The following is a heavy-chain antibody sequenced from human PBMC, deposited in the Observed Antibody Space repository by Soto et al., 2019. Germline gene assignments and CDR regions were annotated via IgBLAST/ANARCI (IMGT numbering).Heavy chain of an antibody. D-gene: IGHD2-21*02. CDR3: AREGDVPYYYYCMDI. Sequence: QGQLVQSGGEVKKPGASVKVSCKASGYTFSSYGISWVRQAPVQGLEWMGWISGYKGKTNYAQKVQYRVTKTTDTSTSTVSMELRSLRSDDTAVYYCAREGDVPYYYYCMDIWGQGTTVTVSS. J-gene: IGHJ6*02. V-gene: IGHV1-18*01. CDR2: ISGYKGKT. CDR1: GYTFSSYG.